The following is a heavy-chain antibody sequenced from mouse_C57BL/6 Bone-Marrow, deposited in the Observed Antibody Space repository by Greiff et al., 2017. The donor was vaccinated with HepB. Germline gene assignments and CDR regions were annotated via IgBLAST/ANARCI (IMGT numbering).Heavy chain of an antibody. D-gene: IGHD2-4*01. CDR1: GYAFTNYL. Sequence: LQESGAELVRPGTSVKVSCKASGYAFTNYLIEWVKQRPGQGLEWIGVINPGSGGTNYNEKFKGKATLTADKSSSTAYMQLSSLTSEDSAVYFCARWGEDYDYVRYAMDYWGQGTSVTVSS. CDR3: ARWGEDYDYVRYAMDY. V-gene: IGHV1-54*01. J-gene: IGHJ4*01. CDR2: INPGSGGT.